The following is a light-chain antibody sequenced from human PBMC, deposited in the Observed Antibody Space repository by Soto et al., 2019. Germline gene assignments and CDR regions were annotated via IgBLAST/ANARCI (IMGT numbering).Light chain of an antibody. CDR1: QSVSSSF. Sequence: EIVLTQSPGTLSLSPGERATLSCRASQSVSSSFLAWYQQKPGQAPRLLIYGASNRATGIPDRFSGSWSGTDFTLTISRLEPEDFAVYYCQQYGTSPWAFGQGTKVAIE. V-gene: IGKV3-20*01. CDR3: QQYGTSPWA. J-gene: IGKJ1*01. CDR2: GAS.